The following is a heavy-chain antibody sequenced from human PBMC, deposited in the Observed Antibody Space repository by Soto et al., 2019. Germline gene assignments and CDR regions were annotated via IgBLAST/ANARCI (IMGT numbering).Heavy chain of an antibody. D-gene: IGHD1-7*01. J-gene: IGHJ4*02. CDR1: GGSISSYY. V-gene: IGHV4-59*01. CDR3: ARENWNFHHFNY. Sequence: PSETLSLTCTVSGGSISSYYWSWIRQPPGKGLEWIGYIYYSGSTNYNPSLKSRVTISVDTSKNQFSLKLSSVTAADTAVYYCARENWNFHHFNYWGQGTLATVS. CDR2: IYYSGST.